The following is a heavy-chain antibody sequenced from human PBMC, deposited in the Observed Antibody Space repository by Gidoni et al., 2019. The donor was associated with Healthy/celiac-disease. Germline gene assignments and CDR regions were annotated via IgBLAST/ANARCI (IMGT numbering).Heavy chain of an antibody. CDR2: IRSKANSYAT. CDR3: TRVIAVAPNYYYYGMDV. D-gene: IGHD6-19*01. Sequence: CPASGFTFSGSAMHWVRQASGKGLEWVGRIRSKANSYATAYAASVKGRFTISRDDSKNTAYLQMNSLKTEDTAVYYCTRVIAVAPNYYYYGMDVWGQGTTVTVSS. V-gene: IGHV3-73*01. J-gene: IGHJ6*02. CDR1: GFTFSGSA.